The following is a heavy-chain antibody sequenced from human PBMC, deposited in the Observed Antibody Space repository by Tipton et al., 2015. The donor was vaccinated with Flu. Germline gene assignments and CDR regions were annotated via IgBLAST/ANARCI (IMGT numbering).Heavy chain of an antibody. V-gene: IGHV4-31*03. J-gene: IGHJ4*02. CDR2: IYYSGGT. CDR3: ARALQNYFDY. CDR1: GGSISSGGYY. Sequence: TLSLTCTVSGGSISSGGYYWSWIRQHPGEGLEWIGYIYYSGGTYYNPSLKSRVTISIDTSKNQFSLKLSSVTAADTAVYYCARALQNYFDYWGQGTLVTVSS.